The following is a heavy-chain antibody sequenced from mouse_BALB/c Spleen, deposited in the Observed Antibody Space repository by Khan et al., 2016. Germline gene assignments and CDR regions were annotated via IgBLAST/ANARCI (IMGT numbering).Heavy chain of an antibody. Sequence: QVQLQPSGAELARPGAAMKMSCKTSGYIFTSYTIQWIKQRPGQGLEWIGYINPDSAYTDSTQRFKDKATLTADTSSSTAYMQLSSVTSEDSAVYYCAREETNYALFDYWGQGTTLTVSA. CDR2: INPDSAYT. J-gene: IGHJ2*01. V-gene: IGHV1-4*01. CDR3: AREETNYALFDY. D-gene: IGHD2-1*01. CDR1: GYIFTSYT.